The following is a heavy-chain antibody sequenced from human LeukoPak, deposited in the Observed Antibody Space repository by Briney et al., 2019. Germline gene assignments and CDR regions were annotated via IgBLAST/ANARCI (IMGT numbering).Heavy chain of an antibody. CDR3: ARRYCSSTSCGYDYYVDV. CDR2: IIPIFGTA. V-gene: IGHV1-69*05. Sequence: SVKVSCKASGGTFSSYAISWVRQAPGQGLEWMGGIIPIFGTANYAQKFQGRVTITTDESTSTAYMELSSLRSEDTAVYYCARRYCSSTSCGYDYYVDVWGKGTTVTVSS. D-gene: IGHD2-2*01. CDR1: GGTFSSYA. J-gene: IGHJ6*03.